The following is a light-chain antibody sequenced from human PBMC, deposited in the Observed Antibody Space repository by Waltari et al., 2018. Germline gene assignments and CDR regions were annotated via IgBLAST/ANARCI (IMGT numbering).Light chain of an antibody. CDR3: CSYATSNTYV. Sequence: QSALTQPASVSGSPGQSTTISCTGTSLDVGSCHLGSWYQQHPGKPPKLMIHAVTERPSGVSNRFSGSKSGNTASLTISGLQAEDEADYYCCSYATSNTYVFGGGTNVTVL. V-gene: IGLV2-23*02. J-gene: IGLJ1*01. CDR1: SLDVGSCHL. CDR2: AVT.